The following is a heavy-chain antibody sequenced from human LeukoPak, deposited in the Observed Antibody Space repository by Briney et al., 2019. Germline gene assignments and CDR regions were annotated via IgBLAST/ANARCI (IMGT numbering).Heavy chain of an antibody. CDR1: GXSISSSSYY. D-gene: IGHD3-22*01. Sequence: PSETLSLTCTVSGXSISSSSYYWGWIRQPPGKGLECIVSIYYSGSTYYNPSLKSRVTISVDTSKNQFSLKLSSVTAADTAVYYCASRDYYDSSGYLYTGDYWGQGTLVTVSS. CDR2: IYYSGST. CDR3: ASRDYYDSSGYLYTGDY. J-gene: IGHJ4*02. V-gene: IGHV4-39*01.